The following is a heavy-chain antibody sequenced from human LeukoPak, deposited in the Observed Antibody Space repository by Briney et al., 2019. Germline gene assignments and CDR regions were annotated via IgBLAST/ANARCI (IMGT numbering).Heavy chain of an antibody. J-gene: IGHJ4*02. V-gene: IGHV4-59*08. CDR2: IYYSGST. CDR3: ARHGGPSSSWFFPIDY. D-gene: IGHD6-13*01. Sequence: PSETLSLTCTVSGGSISSYYWSWLRQPPGKGLEWIGYIYYSGSTNYNPSLKSRVTISVDTSKNQFSLKLSSVTAADTAVYYCARHGGPSSSWFFPIDYWGQGTLVTVSS. CDR1: GGSISSYY.